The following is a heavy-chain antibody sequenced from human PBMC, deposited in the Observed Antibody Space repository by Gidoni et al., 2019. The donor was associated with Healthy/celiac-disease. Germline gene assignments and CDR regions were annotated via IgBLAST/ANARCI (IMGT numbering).Heavy chain of an antibody. D-gene: IGHD4-17*01. V-gene: IGHV1-18*01. CDR2: ISAYNGNT. CDR3: ARGPLGPYGADFDY. J-gene: IGHJ4*02. CDR1: GYTFTSYG. Sequence: QVQLVQSGAEVKKPGASVKVCCKASGYTFTSYGISWVRQAPGQGLEWMGWISAYNGNTNYAQKLHGRVTMPTATSTSTASMELRSLRSDDTAVYYCARGPLGPYGADFDYWGQGTLVTVSS.